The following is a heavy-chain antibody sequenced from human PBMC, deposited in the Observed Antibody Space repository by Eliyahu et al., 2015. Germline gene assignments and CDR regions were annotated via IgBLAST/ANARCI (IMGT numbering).Heavy chain of an antibody. D-gene: IGHD2-15*01. V-gene: IGHV2-5*01. CDR3: AHCYLHGSCHFRFDS. J-gene: IGHJ4*02. CDR1: GFSVSTAGLG. Sequence: QITLRESGPTLVRPTQTLTLTCTFSGFSVSTAGLGVGWIRQPPGKALEWVALIYWNDDKRYSPSLKSRLTITKDTSKNQVVLTMTNMDPVDTATYYCAHCYLHGSCHFRFDSWGQGTLVTVSS. CDR2: IYWNDDK.